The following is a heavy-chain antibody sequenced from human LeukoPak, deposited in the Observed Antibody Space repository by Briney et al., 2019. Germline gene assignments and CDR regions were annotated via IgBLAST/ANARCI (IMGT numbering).Heavy chain of an antibody. CDR2: INEDGTET. CDR1: GFMFSSHW. Sequence: GGSLTLSCAASGFMFSSHWMSWVRLAPGKGLEWVANINEDGTETYYVDSVKGRFTIFRDNAKNSLYLQMNSLRVEDTVVYYCAKEGRSLQTYWGQGTLVTASS. D-gene: IGHD5-24*01. V-gene: IGHV3-7*03. J-gene: IGHJ4*02. CDR3: AKEGRSLQTY.